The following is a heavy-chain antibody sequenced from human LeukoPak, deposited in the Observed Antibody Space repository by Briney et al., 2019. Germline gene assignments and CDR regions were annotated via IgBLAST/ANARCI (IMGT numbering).Heavy chain of an antibody. CDR1: GYTFTSYY. CDR3: ATDGRSYDSSAYYYFDY. V-gene: IGHV1-46*01. J-gene: IGHJ4*02. CDR2: INPSDGST. Sequence: ASMKVFCTASGYTFTSYYMHWVRQAPGQGLEWMGIINPSDGSTTYAQKFQGRITMTRDTSTSTVYMELSSLRSEDTAAYYCATDGRSYDSSAYYYFDYWGQGTLVTVSS. D-gene: IGHD3-22*01.